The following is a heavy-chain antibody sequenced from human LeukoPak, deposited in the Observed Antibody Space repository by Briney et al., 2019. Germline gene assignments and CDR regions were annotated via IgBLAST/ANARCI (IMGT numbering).Heavy chain of an antibody. V-gene: IGHV3-7*03. CDR3: AKEGRSLQTY. D-gene: IGHD5-24*01. CDR2: IKEDGTET. J-gene: IGHJ4*02. Sequence: GGTLRLSCAASGFMFSSNWMSWVRLAPGKGLEWVANIKEDGTETYYVDSVKGRFTISRDNARNSLYLQMNSLRVEDTAVYYCAKEGRSLQTYWGQGTLVTVSS. CDR1: GFMFSSNW.